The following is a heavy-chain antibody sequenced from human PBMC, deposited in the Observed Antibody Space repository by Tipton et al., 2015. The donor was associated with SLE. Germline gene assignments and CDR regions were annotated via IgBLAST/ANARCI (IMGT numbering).Heavy chain of an antibody. CDR2: IYTSGST. V-gene: IGHV4-38-2*01. D-gene: IGHD3-10*01. J-gene: IGHJ4*02. CDR1: GYSISSGYY. CDR3: AGMYYYGSGSSGPPRY. Sequence: TLSLTCAVSGYSISSGYYWGWIRQPPGKGLEWIGYIYTSGSTNYNPSLKSRVTISVDTSKNQFSLKLSSVTAADTAVYYCAGMYYYGSGSSGPPRYWGQGTLVTVSS.